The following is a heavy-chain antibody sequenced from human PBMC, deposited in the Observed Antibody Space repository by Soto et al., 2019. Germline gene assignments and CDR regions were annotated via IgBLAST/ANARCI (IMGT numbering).Heavy chain of an antibody. CDR1: GFTFSSYE. V-gene: IGHV3-48*03. J-gene: IGHJ6*02. CDR2: ISSSGSTI. Sequence: EVQLVESGGGLVQPGGSLRLSCAASGFTFSSYEMNWVRQAPGKGLEWVSYISSSGSTIYYADSVKGRFTISRDNAKNSLYLQMNSLRAEDTAVYYCAKDFDWLFQDGMDVWGQGTTVTVSS. D-gene: IGHD3-9*01. CDR3: AKDFDWLFQDGMDV.